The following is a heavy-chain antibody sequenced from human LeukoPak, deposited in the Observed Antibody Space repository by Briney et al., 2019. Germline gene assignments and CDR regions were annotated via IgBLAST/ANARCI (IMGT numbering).Heavy chain of an antibody. V-gene: IGHV1-2*02. J-gene: IGHJ5*02. CDR1: GYTFTSYY. CDR3: ARDLGVGELDP. D-gene: IGHD1-26*01. CDR2: INPNSGGT. Sequence: GASVKVSCKASGYTFTSYYMHWVRQAPGQGLEWMGIINPNSGGTNYAQKFQGRVTMTRDTSISTAYMELSRLRSDDTAVYYCARDLGVGELDPWGQGTLVTVSS.